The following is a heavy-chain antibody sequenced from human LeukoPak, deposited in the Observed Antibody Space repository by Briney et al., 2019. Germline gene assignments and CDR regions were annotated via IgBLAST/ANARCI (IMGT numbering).Heavy chain of an antibody. CDR2: ISYDGSNK. D-gene: IGHD6-19*01. V-gene: IGHV3-30*18. J-gene: IGHJ4*02. CDR3: AKDTGLQWLVNTGFDY. Sequence: GGSLRLSCAASGFTFSSYGMHWVRQAPGKGLEWVAVISYDGSNKYYADSVKGRFTISRDNSKNTLYLQMNSLRAEDTAVYYCAKDTGLQWLVNTGFDYWGQGTPVTVSS. CDR1: GFTFSSYG.